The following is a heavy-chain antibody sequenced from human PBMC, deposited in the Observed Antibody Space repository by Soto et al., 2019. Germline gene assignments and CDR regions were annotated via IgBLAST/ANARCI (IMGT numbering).Heavy chain of an antibody. CDR2: ISYDGSNK. J-gene: IGHJ4*02. D-gene: IGHD3-3*01. Sequence: QVQLVESGGGVVQPGRSLRLSCAASGFTFSSYAMHWVRQAPGKGLEWVAVISYDGSNKYYADSVKGRFTISRDNSKNTLYLQMNSLRAEDTAVYYCARGDSWSGLDYWGQGSLVTVSS. CDR1: GFTFSSYA. V-gene: IGHV3-30-3*01. CDR3: ARGDSWSGLDY.